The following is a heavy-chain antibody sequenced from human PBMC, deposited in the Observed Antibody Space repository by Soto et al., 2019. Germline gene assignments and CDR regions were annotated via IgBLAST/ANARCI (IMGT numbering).Heavy chain of an antibody. Sequence: SVKVSCKASGGTFSSYTISWVRQAPGQGLEWMGRIIPILGIANYAQKFQGRVTITADKSTSTAYMELSSLRSEDTAVYYCARILGGAYYDYYMDVWGKGTTVTVSS. CDR1: GGTFSSYT. V-gene: IGHV1-69*02. CDR3: ARILGGAYYDYYMDV. CDR2: IIPILGIA. D-gene: IGHD1-26*01. J-gene: IGHJ6*03.